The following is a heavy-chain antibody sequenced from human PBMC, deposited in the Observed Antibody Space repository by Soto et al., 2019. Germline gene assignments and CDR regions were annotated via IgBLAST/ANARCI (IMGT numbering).Heavy chain of an antibody. V-gene: IGHV4-59*01. CDR1: GGSISSYY. Sequence: SETLSLTCTVSGGSISSYYWGWIRQPPGKGLEWIGYIYYSGSTNYNPSLKSRVTISVDTSKNQFSLKLSSVTAADTAVYYCAMTYYDSSGYIDYWGQGTLVTVS. CDR3: AMTYYDSSGYIDY. D-gene: IGHD3-22*01. CDR2: IYYSGST. J-gene: IGHJ4*02.